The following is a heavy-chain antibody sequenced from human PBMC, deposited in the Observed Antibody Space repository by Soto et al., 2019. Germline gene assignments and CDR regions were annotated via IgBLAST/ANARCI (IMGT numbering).Heavy chain of an antibody. Sequence: SETLSLTCTVSGGSISSSIYYWGWIRHPPGKGLEWIGSIYYSGSTYYNPSLKSRVTISVDTSKNQFSLKLSSVTAADTAVYYCARLGGQKWLPLDYWGQGTLVTVSS. D-gene: IGHD5-12*01. CDR2: IYYSGST. CDR3: ARLGGQKWLPLDY. J-gene: IGHJ4*02. CDR1: GGSISSSIYY. V-gene: IGHV4-39*01.